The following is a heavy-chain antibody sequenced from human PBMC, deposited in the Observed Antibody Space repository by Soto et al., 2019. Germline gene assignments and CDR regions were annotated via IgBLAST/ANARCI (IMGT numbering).Heavy chain of an antibody. V-gene: IGHV1-3*01. CDR1: GYTFTSYA. J-gene: IGHJ6*02. CDR2: INAGNGNT. CDR3: ARTPGLDLSRSDMDV. D-gene: IGHD6-19*01. Sequence: SVKVACNASGYTFTSYAMHWVRQAPGQRLEWMGWINAGNGNTKYSQKFQGRVTITRDTSASTAYMELSSLRSEETAVYYCARTPGLDLSRSDMDVWGQGTTVTVSS.